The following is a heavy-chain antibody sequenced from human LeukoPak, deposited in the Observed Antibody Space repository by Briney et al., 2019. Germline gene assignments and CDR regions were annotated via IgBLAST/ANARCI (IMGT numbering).Heavy chain of an antibody. CDR2: INPSGGST. Sequence: ASVKVSCKASGYTFTGYYMHWVRQAPGQGLEWMGIINPSGGSTSYAQKFQGRVTMTRDTSTSTVYMELSSLRSEDTAVYYCARDRRIAVADSYYYYYYMDVWGKGTTVTISS. D-gene: IGHD6-19*01. V-gene: IGHV1-46*01. J-gene: IGHJ6*03. CDR1: GYTFTGYY. CDR3: ARDRRIAVADSYYYYYYMDV.